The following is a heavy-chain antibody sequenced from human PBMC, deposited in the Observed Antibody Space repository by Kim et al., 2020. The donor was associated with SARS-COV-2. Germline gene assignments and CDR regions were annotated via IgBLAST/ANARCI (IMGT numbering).Heavy chain of an antibody. V-gene: IGHV4-59*10. CDR3: ARLVAAAGTPFDY. Sequence: YNPSLKSRVTISIDTSKNQFSLKLSSVTAADTAVYYCARLVAAAGTPFDYWGPGTLVTVSS. D-gene: IGHD6-13*01. J-gene: IGHJ4*02.